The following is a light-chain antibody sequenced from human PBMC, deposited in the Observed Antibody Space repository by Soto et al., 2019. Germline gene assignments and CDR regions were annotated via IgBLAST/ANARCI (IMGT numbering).Light chain of an antibody. Sequence: EIVLTQSPGTLSLSPGERATLSCGASQSVSSSYLAWYQQKPGQAPRLLIYGASSRATGIPDRFSGSGSGTDFTLTINSLAPEDFAIYYCHQRQSWPRTFGQGTKVDIK. CDR3: HQRQSWPRT. CDR2: GAS. V-gene: IGKV3-20*01. J-gene: IGKJ1*01. CDR1: QSVSSSY.